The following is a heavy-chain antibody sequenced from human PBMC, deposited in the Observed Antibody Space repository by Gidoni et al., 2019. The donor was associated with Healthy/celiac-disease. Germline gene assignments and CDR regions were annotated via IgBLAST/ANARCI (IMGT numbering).Heavy chain of an antibody. CDR3: TNRALELTRSGNWFDP. J-gene: IGHJ5*02. D-gene: IGHD1-7*01. Sequence: EVQLVESVGGLVQPGGSLKLSCAASGFTFSGSAMHWVRQASGKGLEWVGRIRSKANSYATAYAASVKGRFTISRDDSKNTAYLQMNSLKTEDTAVYYCTNRALELTRSGNWFDPWGQGTLVTVSS. CDR1: GFTFSGSA. V-gene: IGHV3-73*02. CDR2: IRSKANSYAT.